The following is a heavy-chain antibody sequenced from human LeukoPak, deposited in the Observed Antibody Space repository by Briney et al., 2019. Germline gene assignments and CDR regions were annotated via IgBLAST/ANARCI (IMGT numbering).Heavy chain of an antibody. V-gene: IGHV3-53*01. D-gene: IGHD3-16*01. CDR2: IYSGGST. J-gene: IGHJ4*02. CDR3: ARDLRYAGVMAD. Sequence: GGSLRLSCAASGCTVSSNYMSWVRQAPGKGLEWVSVIYSGGSTYYADSVKGRFTISRDNSKNTLYLQMNSLRAEDTAVYYCARDLRYAGVMADCGQGTLVTVSS. CDR1: GCTVSSNY.